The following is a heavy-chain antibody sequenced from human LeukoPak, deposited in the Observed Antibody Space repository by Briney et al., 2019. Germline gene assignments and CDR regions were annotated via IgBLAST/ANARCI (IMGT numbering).Heavy chain of an antibody. V-gene: IGHV1-69*04. CDR1: GGTFSSYA. J-gene: IGHJ5*02. CDR2: IIPILGIA. D-gene: IGHD5-18*01. CDR3: ARAYPRIQLWSLYNWFDP. Sequence: SVKVSCKASGGTFSSYAISWVRQAPGQGLEWMGRIIPILGIANYAQKFQGRVTITADKSTSTAYMELSSLRSEDTAVYYCARAYPRIQLWSLYNWFDPWGQGTLVTVSS.